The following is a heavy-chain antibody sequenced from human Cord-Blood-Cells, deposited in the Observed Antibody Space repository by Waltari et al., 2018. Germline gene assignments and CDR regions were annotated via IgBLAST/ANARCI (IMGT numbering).Heavy chain of an antibody. D-gene: IGHD3-10*01. J-gene: IGHJ6*02. CDR3: ARGLECMVHYYGMDV. V-gene: IGHV1-2*06. CDR1: GYTFTGYY. Sequence: QVQLVQSGAEVKKPGASVKVSCKASGYTFTGYYMPWVRQAPGQGLEWMGRINPNSGGTNYAQKSQGRVTMTRDTSISTAYMELSRLRSDDTAVYYCARGLECMVHYYGMDVWGQGTTVTVSS. CDR2: INPNSGGT.